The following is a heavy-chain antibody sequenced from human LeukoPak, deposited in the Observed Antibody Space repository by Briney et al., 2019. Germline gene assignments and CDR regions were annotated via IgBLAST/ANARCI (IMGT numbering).Heavy chain of an antibody. D-gene: IGHD2-8*01. CDR1: GYTFSTYD. J-gene: IGHJ4*02. V-gene: IGHV1-8*03. CDR3: ARGELQCMDY. CDR2: VTPTSGNT. Sequence: ASVKVSCKASGYTFSTYDINWVRQAPGQGLEWMGWVTPTSGNTGYAQKFQGRVTISRDSSIGTTYLELSSLRSEDTAVYYCARGELQCMDYWGQGTLVTVSS.